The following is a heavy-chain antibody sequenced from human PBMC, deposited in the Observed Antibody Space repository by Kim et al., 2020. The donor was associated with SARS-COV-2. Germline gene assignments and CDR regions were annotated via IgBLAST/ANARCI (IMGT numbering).Heavy chain of an antibody. CDR1: GFTFSSYE. J-gene: IGHJ6*02. CDR3: ASRDGYDEGNYYYYYGMDV. V-gene: IGHV3-48*03. Sequence: GGSLRLSCAASGFTFSSYEMNWVRQAPGKGLEWVSYISSSGSTIYYADSVKGRFTISRDNAKNSLYLQMNSLRAEDTAVYYCASRDGYDEGNYYYYYGMDVWGQGTTVTVSS. CDR2: ISSSGSTI. D-gene: IGHD5-12*01.